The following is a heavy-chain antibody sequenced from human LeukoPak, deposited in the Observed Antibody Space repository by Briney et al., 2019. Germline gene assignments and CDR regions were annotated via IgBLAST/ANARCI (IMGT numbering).Heavy chain of an antibody. V-gene: IGHV1-69-2*01. J-gene: IGHJ3*02. CDR2: VDPEDGET. Sequence: GASVKVSCKASGYTFTDYYMHWVQQAPGKGLEWMGRVDPEDGETIYAEKFQGRVTITADTSTDTVYMELSSLRSEDTAVYYCTHAPTGTGGAFDIWGQGTMVTVSS. CDR3: THAPTGTGGAFDI. CDR1: GYTFTDYY. D-gene: IGHD1-1*01.